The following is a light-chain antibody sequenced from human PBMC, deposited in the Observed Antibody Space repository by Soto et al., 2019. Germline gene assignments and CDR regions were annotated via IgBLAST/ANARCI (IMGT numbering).Light chain of an antibody. CDR3: SSYTSSSTLYV. CDR1: SNDIGAYNY. V-gene: IGLV2-14*01. J-gene: IGLJ1*01. CDR2: EVT. Sequence: QSALTQPASVSGSPGQSITISCTGTSNDIGAYNYVSWYQHHPGRAPKLIIYEVTNRPSGVSNRFSGSKSGNTASLTISGLRTEDEAYYYCSSYTSSSTLYVFATGTKLTVL.